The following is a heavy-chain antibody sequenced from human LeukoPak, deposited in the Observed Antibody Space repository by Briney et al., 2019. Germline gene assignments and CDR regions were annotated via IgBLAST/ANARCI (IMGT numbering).Heavy chain of an antibody. Sequence: SSETLSLTCTVSGVSISSFYWNWIRQPAGKGLEWIGRIYTRGSANYNPSLKSRVTMSVDTSKNQLSLKLRSVTAAGTAVYYCARVTTGSYYSDHWGQGTLVTVSS. CDR3: ARVTTGSYYSDH. CDR1: GVSISSFY. V-gene: IGHV4-4*07. D-gene: IGHD1-26*01. CDR2: IYTRGSA. J-gene: IGHJ4*02.